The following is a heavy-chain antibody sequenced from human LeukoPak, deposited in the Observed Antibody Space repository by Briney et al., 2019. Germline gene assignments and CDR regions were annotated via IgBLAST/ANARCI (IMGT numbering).Heavy chain of an antibody. D-gene: IGHD5-24*01. CDR3: AKTAFSMATILDY. Sequence: PGGSLRLSCAASGFTVSSNYMSWVRQAPGKGLEWVSVIYSGGSTYYADSVKGRFTISRDNSKNTLYLQMNSLRAEDTAVYYCAKTAFSMATILDYWGQGTLVTVSS. J-gene: IGHJ4*02. CDR1: GFTVSSNY. CDR2: IYSGGST. V-gene: IGHV3-53*01.